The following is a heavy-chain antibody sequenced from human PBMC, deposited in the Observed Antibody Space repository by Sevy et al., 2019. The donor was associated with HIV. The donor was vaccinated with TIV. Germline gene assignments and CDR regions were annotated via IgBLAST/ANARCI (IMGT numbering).Heavy chain of an antibody. Sequence: GGSLRLSCAASGFTFSSYGMHWVRQGPGKGLEWVAVIWFDGSNTYYADSVKGRFTISRDIAKNTLHLQMNSLRAEDTAVYYCARDLEFYYSGDNGPVFMPDYWGQGTLVTVSS. CDR2: IWFDGSNT. CDR1: GFTFSSYG. CDR3: ARDLEFYYSGDNGPVFMPDY. J-gene: IGHJ4*02. D-gene: IGHD4-17*01. V-gene: IGHV3-33*01.